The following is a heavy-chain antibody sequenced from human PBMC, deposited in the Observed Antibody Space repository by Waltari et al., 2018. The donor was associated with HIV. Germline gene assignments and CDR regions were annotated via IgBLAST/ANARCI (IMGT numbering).Heavy chain of an antibody. V-gene: IGHV3-49*04. Sequence: EVHLVESGGGLEQPGRSLRLSCPASGFPFGDYAMSWVRQAPGKGLEWVGFIISKGYGGTTEYAASVKGRFTISRDDSKSIAYLQMNSLKTEDTAVYYCTRDAYCGGDCSVYWGQGTLVTVSS. CDR2: IISKGYGGTT. D-gene: IGHD2-21*02. CDR1: GFPFGDYA. J-gene: IGHJ4*02. CDR3: TRDAYCGGDCSVY.